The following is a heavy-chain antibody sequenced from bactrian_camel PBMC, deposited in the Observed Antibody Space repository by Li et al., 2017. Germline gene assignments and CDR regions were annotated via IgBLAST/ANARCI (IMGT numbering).Heavy chain of an antibody. CDR1: GFTLSSYR. Sequence: HVQLVESGGGLVQPGGSLRLSCAASGFTLSSYRTYWVRQAPGKGLEWVSIINRGGTTYYADSMKGRFTISRDNATNTVYLQMNSLKPDDTAVYYCAQNGGNWGGEYNSWGQGTQVTVS. CDR3: AQNGGNWGGEYNS. D-gene: IGHD5*01. J-gene: IGHJ4*01. CDR2: IINRGGTT. V-gene: IGHV3S1*01.